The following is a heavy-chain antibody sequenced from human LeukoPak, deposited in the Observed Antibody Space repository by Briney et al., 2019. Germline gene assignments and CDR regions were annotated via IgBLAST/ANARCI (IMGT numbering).Heavy chain of an antibody. CDR3: ATTSGYFYY. Sequence: ASVKVSCKASGYTFTTYYMHWVRQAPGQGLEWMGVINPSGGGTTYSQNFQGRVTMTRDTSISTAYMELSRLRSDDTAVYYCATTSGYFYYWGQGTLVTVSS. D-gene: IGHD1-26*01. V-gene: IGHV1-46*01. J-gene: IGHJ4*02. CDR1: GYTFTTYY. CDR2: INPSGGGT.